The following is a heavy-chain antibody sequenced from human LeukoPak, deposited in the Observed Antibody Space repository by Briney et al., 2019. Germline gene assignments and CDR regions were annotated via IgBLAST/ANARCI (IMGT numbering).Heavy chain of an antibody. J-gene: IGHJ4*02. CDR3: ARDRLDYYYGSSFLDY. CDR2: ISAYNGNT. CDR1: GYTFTSYG. V-gene: IGHV1-18*01. D-gene: IGHD3-10*01. Sequence: ASVKVSCKASGYTFTSYGFSWVRQAPGQELEWMGWISAYNGNTNYAQKLQGRVTMTTDTSTSTAYMELRSLRSDDTAVYYCARDRLDYYYGSSFLDYWGQGTLVTVSS.